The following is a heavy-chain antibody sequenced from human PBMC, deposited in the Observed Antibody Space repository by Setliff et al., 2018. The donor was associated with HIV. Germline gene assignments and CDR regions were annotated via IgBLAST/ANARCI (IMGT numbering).Heavy chain of an antibody. D-gene: IGHD2-2*01. CDR3: ARGESTTWDLAEYFQH. CDR2: VYHTATT. J-gene: IGHJ1*01. CDR1: GGSFSDYN. Sequence: SETLSLTCAVDGGSFSDYNWSWIRQHPGKGLEWIGYVYHTATTYFNRSLKSRITISVDTSKNQFSLKLGFVTAADTAVYYCARGESTTWDLAEYFQHWGHGTLVTVSS. V-gene: IGHV4-34*01.